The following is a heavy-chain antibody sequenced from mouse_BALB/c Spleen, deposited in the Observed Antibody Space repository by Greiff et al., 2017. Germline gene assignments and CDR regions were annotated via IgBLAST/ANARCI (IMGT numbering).Heavy chain of an antibody. Sequence: DVKLVESGGGLVKPGGSLKLSCAASGFTFSSYAMSWVRQTPEKRLEWVASISSGGSTYYPDSVKGRFTISRDNARNILYLQMSSLRSEDTAMYYCARRGDYYGSRTGYFDYWGQGTTLTVSS. CDR2: ISSGGST. CDR1: GFTFSSYA. J-gene: IGHJ2*01. D-gene: IGHD1-1*01. CDR3: ARRGDYYGSRTGYFDY. V-gene: IGHV5-6-5*01.